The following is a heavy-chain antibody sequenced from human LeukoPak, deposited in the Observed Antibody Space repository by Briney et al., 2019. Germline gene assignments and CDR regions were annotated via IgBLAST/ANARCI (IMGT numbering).Heavy chain of an antibody. CDR2: IYTSGST. CDR1: GGSISSGSYY. V-gene: IGHV4-61*02. D-gene: IGHD2-21*01. J-gene: IGHJ5*02. Sequence: SETLSLTCTVSGGSISSGSYYWSWIRQPAGKGLEWIGRIYTSGSTNYNPSLKSRVTISVDTSKNQFSLKLSSVTAADTAVYYCARGDYYCGGDCSSRGVRAPHAQFDPWGQGTLVTVSS. CDR3: ARGDYYCGGDCSSRGVRAPHAQFDP.